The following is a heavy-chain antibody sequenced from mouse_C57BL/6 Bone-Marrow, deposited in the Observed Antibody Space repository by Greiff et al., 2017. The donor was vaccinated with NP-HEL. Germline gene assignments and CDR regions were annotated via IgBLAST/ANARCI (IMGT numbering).Heavy chain of an antibody. D-gene: IGHD3-3*01. J-gene: IGHJ3*01. V-gene: IGHV5-12*01. CDR3: ARHGLGKGFAY. Sequence: EVKLVESGGGLVQPGGSLKLSCAASGFTFSDYYMHWVRQTPEKRLEWVAYISNGGGSTYYADTVKGRFTISRDNAKNTLYLQMSRLKSEDTAMYYCARHGLGKGFAYWGQGTPVTVSA. CDR1: GFTFSDYY. CDR2: ISNGGGST.